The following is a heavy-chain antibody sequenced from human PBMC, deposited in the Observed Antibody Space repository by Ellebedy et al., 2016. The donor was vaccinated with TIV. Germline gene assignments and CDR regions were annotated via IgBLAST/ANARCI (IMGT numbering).Heavy chain of an antibody. CDR2: IYHSGST. CDR3: ARHRGSSWYPYYFDY. V-gene: IGHV4-30-2*01. CDR1: GGSISSGGYS. Sequence: SETLSLTCAVSGGSISSGGYSWSWIRQPPRKGLEWLGYIYHSGSTYYNPSLKRRVTISVDRSKKQFSLRLSSVTAADTAVYYCARHRGSSWYPYYFDYWGQGTLVTVSS. J-gene: IGHJ4*02. D-gene: IGHD6-13*01.